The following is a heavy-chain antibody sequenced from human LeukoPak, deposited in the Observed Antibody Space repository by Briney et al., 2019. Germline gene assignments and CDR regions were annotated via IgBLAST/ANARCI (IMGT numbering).Heavy chain of an antibody. Sequence: SETLPLTCTVSGGSITTSGHYWGWIRQPPGKGLEWIGSIDYRERTTYNPTLKSRVTISADTSRNQFSLKLSSVTATDTAVYYCANYVSGTMGDYWGQGTLVTVSS. J-gene: IGHJ4*02. CDR2: IDYRERT. V-gene: IGHV4-39*01. CDR1: GGSITTSGHY. D-gene: IGHD3-16*01. CDR3: ANYVSGTMGDY.